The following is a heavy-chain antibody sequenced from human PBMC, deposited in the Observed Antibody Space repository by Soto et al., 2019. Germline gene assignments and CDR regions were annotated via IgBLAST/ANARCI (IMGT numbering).Heavy chain of an antibody. Sequence: EVRLVQSGGGLVQPGGSLRLSCAASLFIVSDNYMSWVRQAPGKGLEWVSLIYSGGGTDYAESVKGRFTISRNNSKNKLYLQMNSLKAEDTGIYYCATRSNTSPYWGQGTVVTVSS. J-gene: IGHJ4*02. CDR3: ATRSNTSPY. CDR2: IYSGGGT. D-gene: IGHD3-16*01. V-gene: IGHV3-66*01. CDR1: LFIVSDNY.